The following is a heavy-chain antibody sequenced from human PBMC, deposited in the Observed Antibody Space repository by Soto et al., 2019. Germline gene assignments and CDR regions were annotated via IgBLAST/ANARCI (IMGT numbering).Heavy chain of an antibody. CDR1: GDSISNYY. CDR3: ARDSTILTCAMDV. Sequence: PSETLSLTCTVSGDSISNYYWSWIRQPAGKGLEWIGRISSGGSTNYNPSLKSRVTMSIDTSEKQLSLNLRSVTAADTAVYYCARDSTILTCAMDVWAPGTTVTVSS. CDR2: ISSGGST. D-gene: IGHD3-3*01. V-gene: IGHV4-4*07. J-gene: IGHJ6*02.